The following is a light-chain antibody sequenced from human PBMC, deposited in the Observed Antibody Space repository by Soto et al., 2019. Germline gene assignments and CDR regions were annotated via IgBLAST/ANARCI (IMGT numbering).Light chain of an antibody. CDR1: ISNIGAGHD. CDR2: ENY. CDR3: QSYDNSLSSWL. Sequence: QSVLTQPPSVSGAPGQRVNISCAGSISNIGAGHDVHWYHQLPGTAPRLLIFENYNRPSGVPDRFSVSRSGSSASLAITGLQPEDEADYYCQSYDNSLSSWLFGGGTQLTVL. J-gene: IGLJ7*01. V-gene: IGLV1-40*01.